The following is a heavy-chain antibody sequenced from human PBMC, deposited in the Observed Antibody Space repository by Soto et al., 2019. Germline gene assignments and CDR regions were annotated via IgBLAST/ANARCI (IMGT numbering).Heavy chain of an antibody. J-gene: IGHJ5*01. CDR1: GGSVSTNSAT. CDR3: ARVIGNSWLDS. V-gene: IGHV6-1*01. Sequence: PSQTLSLTCAISGGSVSTNSATWDWIRQSPSRGLEWLGRTYYRSKWEYDYAASVKGRIKINPDTSKNQVSLHLDSVTPDDTAVYYCARVIGNSWLDSWGQGPLVTVSS. CDR2: TYYRSKWEY.